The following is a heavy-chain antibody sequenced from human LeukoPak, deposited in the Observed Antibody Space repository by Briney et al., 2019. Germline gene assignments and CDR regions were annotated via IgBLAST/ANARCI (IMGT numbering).Heavy chain of an antibody. CDR3: ASTYGSGSYLIDY. CDR2: IYTSGTI. D-gene: IGHD3-10*01. Sequence: SETLSLTCTVSGGSISSYYWSWIRQPAGTALEWIGRIYTSGTITYNPSLKSRVTMSVDTSKNQFSLKLSSVTAADTAVYYCASTYGSGSYLIDYWGQGTLVTVSS. J-gene: IGHJ4*02. V-gene: IGHV4-4*07. CDR1: GGSISSYY.